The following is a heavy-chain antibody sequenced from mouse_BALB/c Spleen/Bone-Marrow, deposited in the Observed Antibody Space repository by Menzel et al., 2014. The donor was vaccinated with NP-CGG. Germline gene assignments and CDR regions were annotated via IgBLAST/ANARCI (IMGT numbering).Heavy chain of an antibody. V-gene: IGHV1S126*01. CDR3: ARRVGGWFAY. CDR1: GYSFTNYW. J-gene: IGHJ3*01. CDR2: IDPSDSET. Sequence: VQLQQSGPQLVRPGASVKISCEASGYSFTNYWMHWVKQRPGQGLEWIGMIDPSDSETRLNQKFKDKATLTVDKSSSTAYMQLSSPTSEDTAVYYCARRVGGWFAYWGQGTLVTVSA. D-gene: IGHD3-3*01.